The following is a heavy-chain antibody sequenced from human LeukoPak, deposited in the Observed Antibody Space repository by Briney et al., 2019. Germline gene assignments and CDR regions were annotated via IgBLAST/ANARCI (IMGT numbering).Heavy chain of an antibody. CDR3: ARDRGYSYADY. D-gene: IGHD5-24*01. CDR1: GFXFSTYG. CDR2: ISHDGSNK. Sequence: GGSLRLSCAASGFXFSTYGMHWVRQAPGKGQEWVAVISHDGSNKYDADSVRGRFAISRDNSKNILYLQMNSLRAEDTDVYYCARDRGYSYADYWGQGTLVTVPS. V-gene: IGHV3-30*03. J-gene: IGHJ4*02.